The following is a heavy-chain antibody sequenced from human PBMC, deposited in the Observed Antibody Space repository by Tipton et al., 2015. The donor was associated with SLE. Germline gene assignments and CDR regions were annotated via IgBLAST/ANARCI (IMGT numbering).Heavy chain of an antibody. CDR3: GKDAGRAGIDQ. CDR2: ISWNSHNR. D-gene: IGHD6-19*01. J-gene: IGHJ4*02. CDR1: GFTFDDYA. V-gene: IGHV3-9*01. Sequence: RSLRLSCVASGFTFDDYAMHWVRQAPGKGLEWVSSISWNSHNRDYADSVKGRFTISRDSAVNSLYLQINSLRSEDTALYYCGKDAGRAGIDQWGQGPLVTVSS.